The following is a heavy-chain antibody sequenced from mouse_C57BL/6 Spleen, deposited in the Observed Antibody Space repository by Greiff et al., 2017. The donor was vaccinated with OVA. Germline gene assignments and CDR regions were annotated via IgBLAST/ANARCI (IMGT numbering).Heavy chain of an antibody. CDR3: ARETAQATGDWFAY. J-gene: IGHJ3*01. Sequence: QVQLKQPGTELVKPGASVKLSCKASGYTFTSYWMHWVKQRPGQGLEWIGNINPSNGGTNYNEKFKSKATLTVDKSSSTAYMQLSSLTSEDSAVYYCARETAQATGDWFAYWGQGTLVTVSA. CDR2: INPSNGGT. D-gene: IGHD3-2*02. CDR1: GYTFTSYW. V-gene: IGHV1-53*01.